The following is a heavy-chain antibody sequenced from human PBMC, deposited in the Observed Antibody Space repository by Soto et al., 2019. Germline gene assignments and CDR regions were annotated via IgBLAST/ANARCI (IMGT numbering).Heavy chain of an antibody. CDR3: ARDYGSGTYSPFGMDV. Sequence: QVQLQESGPGLVKPSQTLSLICTVSGGSLSSDTYYWSWIRQLPGKGLEWIGYIDYSGSTYSTPSLKSRVTMSVDTSKNHFSLKLSSVTAADTAVYYGARDYGSGTYSPFGMDVWGKGTTVTVSA. D-gene: IGHD3-10*01. CDR1: GGSLSSDTYY. CDR2: IDYSGST. J-gene: IGHJ6*04. V-gene: IGHV4-30-4*01.